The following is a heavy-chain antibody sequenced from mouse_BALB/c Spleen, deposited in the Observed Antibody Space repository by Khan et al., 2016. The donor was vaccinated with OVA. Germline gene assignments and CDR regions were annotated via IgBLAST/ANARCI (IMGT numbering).Heavy chain of an antibody. J-gene: IGHJ3*01. V-gene: IGHV3-1*02. CDR2: IHYSGNT. CDR1: GYSITSGYS. CDR3: ARAGRWFPY. Sequence: EVKLRESGPDLVKPSQSLSLTCTVTGYSITSGYSWHWIRQFPGNKLEWMGYIHYSGNTNYNPSLKSRISITRDTSKNKFFLQLSSVTTEDTATYCYARAGRWFPYWGQGTLVTVSA.